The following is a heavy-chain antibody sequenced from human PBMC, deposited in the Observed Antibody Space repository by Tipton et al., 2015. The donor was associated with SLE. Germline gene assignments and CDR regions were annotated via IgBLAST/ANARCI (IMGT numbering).Heavy chain of an antibody. CDR2: IYNSGNT. Sequence: TLSLTCTVSGASISSTSYYWGWIRQAPGKGLEWIGSIYNSGNTYYNASLKSRVTISVDTSKNQFSLNLNSVTAADTAVYFCARQRGYYDGTPFPPWNFDLWGRGTQVTVSS. V-gene: IGHV4-39*07. J-gene: IGHJ2*01. D-gene: IGHD3-16*01. CDR3: ARQRGYYDGTPFPPWNFDL. CDR1: GASISSTSYY.